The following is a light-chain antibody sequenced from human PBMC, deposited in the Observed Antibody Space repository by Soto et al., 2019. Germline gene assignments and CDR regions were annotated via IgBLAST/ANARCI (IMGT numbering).Light chain of an antibody. CDR2: DAS. CDR1: QSLNSY. Sequence: EIVLTQSPATLSLSPGERATLSCRASQSLNSYLAWFQQKPGQAPRLLIYDASNRATGIPARFSGSGSGTDFPLTISSLEPADSAVYYCQQRRDWPLTFGGGTKVEIK. CDR3: QQRRDWPLT. J-gene: IGKJ4*01. V-gene: IGKV3-11*01.